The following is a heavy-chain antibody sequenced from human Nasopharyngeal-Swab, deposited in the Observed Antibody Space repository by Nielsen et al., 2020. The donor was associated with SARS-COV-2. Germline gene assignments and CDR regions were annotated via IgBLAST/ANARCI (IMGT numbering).Heavy chain of an antibody. D-gene: IGHD5-18*01. J-gene: IGHJ4*02. CDR3: ARGRGYSYGEDDY. CDR1: GGSISSYY. Sequence: SETLSLTGTVSGGSISSYYWSWIRQAPGKGLEWVGYINYSGSTNYNPSLKSRVTISVDTSKNQFSLNLSSVTAADTAVYYCARGRGYSYGEDDYWGQGTLVTVSS. CDR2: INYSGST. V-gene: IGHV4-59*12.